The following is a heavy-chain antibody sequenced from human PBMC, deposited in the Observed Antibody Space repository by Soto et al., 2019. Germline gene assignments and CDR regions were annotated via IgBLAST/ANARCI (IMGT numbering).Heavy chain of an antibody. Sequence: PGGSLRLSCAASGFTFSSYSMNWVRQAPGKGLEWVSSISSSSSYIYYADSVKGRFTISRDNAKNSLYLQMNSLRAEDTAVYYCARDLRFLNPNSSYYYHGMDVWGQGTTVTVSS. D-gene: IGHD3-3*01. V-gene: IGHV3-21*01. CDR1: GFTFSSYS. CDR3: ARDLRFLNPNSSYYYHGMDV. CDR2: ISSSSSYI. J-gene: IGHJ6*02.